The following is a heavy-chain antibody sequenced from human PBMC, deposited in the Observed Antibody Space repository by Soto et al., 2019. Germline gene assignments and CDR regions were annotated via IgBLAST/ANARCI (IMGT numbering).Heavy chain of an antibody. CDR2: ISSSSSYI. V-gene: IGHV3-21*06. CDR3: ARDIGEMSAV. Sequence: PWWSLRLSCTGSGFTFSSSTMTWFRQGPGKGLEWVSSISSSSSYIYFADSLKGRFTISRDNAKNSLYLQMNSLRAEDTAVYYCARDIGEMSAVWGQGTQVTVSS. J-gene: IGHJ4*02. CDR1: GFTFSSST. D-gene: IGHD3-10*01.